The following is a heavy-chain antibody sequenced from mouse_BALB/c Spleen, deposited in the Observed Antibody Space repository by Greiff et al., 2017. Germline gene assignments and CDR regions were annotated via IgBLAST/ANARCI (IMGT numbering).Heavy chain of an antibody. CDR2: IYPGDGDT. CDR1: GYTFTSYW. D-gene: IGHD3-2*01. Sequence: QVQLQQSGAELARPGASVKLSCKASGYTFTSYWMQWVKQRPGQGLEWIGAIYPGDGDTRYTQKFKGKATLTADKSSSTAYMLLSSLTSEDSAVYFCARRHLGLDYAMDYWGQGTSVTVSS. V-gene: IGHV1-87*01. CDR3: ARRHLGLDYAMDY. J-gene: IGHJ4*01.